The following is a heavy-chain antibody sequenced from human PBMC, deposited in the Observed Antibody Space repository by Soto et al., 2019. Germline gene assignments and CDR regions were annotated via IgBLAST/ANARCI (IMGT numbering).Heavy chain of an antibody. V-gene: IGHV4-39*01. CDR2: VYYSGST. CDR3: ARGYFDSSGYYIGSFDY. J-gene: IGHJ4*02. D-gene: IGHD3-22*01. CDR1: GGSISSSSYY. Sequence: QLQLQESGPGLVKPSETLSLICTVSGGSISSSSYYWGWVRQPPGKGLEWIGSVYYSGSTYYNPSLKSRVAMSVDTSKNQFSLNLSTVTAADTDVYYCARGYFDSSGYYIGSFDYWGQGTLVTVSS.